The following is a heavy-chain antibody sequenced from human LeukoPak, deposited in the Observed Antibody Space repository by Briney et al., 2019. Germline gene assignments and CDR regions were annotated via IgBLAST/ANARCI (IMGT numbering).Heavy chain of an antibody. CDR3: ARVFTSSWYDYYGMDV. Sequence: ASVKVSCKASGYTFTRYDIYWVRQATGQGLEWMGWMYPNSGNTGYAQKFQGRVTMTSNTSISTAYMELSSLRSEDTAVYYCARVFTSSWYDYYGMDVWGQGTTVTVSS. J-gene: IGHJ6*02. D-gene: IGHD6-13*01. CDR2: MYPNSGNT. CDR1: GYTFTRYD. V-gene: IGHV1-8*01.